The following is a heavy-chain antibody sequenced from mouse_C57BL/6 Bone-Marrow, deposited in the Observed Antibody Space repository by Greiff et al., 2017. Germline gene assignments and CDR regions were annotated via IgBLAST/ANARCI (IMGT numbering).Heavy chain of an antibody. CDR1: GYPFTSYD. CDR2: IYPRDGST. D-gene: IGHD4-1*01. Sequence: QVQLQQSGPELVKPGASVKLSCKASGYPFTSYDINWVKQRPGQGLEWIGWIYPRDGSTKYNEKVKGKDTLTVDTSSSTAYMGLHSLSSEDSAVYFCARLSNWYYFDYWGQGTTLTVSS. V-gene: IGHV1-85*01. CDR3: ARLSNWYYFDY. J-gene: IGHJ2*01.